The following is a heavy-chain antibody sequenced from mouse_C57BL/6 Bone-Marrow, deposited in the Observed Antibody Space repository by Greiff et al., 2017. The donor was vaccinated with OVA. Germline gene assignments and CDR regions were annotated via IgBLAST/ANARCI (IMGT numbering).Heavy chain of an antibody. CDR3: ARWLLRGYYAMDY. CDR1: GYTFTSYW. V-gene: IGHV1-50*01. Sequence: QLQQPGAELVKPGASVKLSCKASGYTFTSYWMQWVKQRPGQGLEWIGEIDPSDSYTNYNQKFKGKATLTVDTSSSTAYMQLSSLTSEDSAVYYCARWLLRGYYAMDYWGQGTSVTVSS. CDR2: IDPSDSYT. D-gene: IGHD2-3*01. J-gene: IGHJ4*01.